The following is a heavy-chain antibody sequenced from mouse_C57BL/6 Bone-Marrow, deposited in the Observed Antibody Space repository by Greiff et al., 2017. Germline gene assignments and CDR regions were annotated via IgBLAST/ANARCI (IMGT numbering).Heavy chain of an antibody. CDR1: GFSLTSYG. V-gene: IGHV2-2*01. Sequence: VQLQQSGPGLVQPSQSLSITCTVSGFSLTSYGVHWVRQSPGKGLEWLGVIWSGGSTDYNAAFISRLSISKDNSKSQVFFKMNSLQADDTGIYYRAYDGDWYFDVWGTGTTVTVSS. D-gene: IGHD2-12*01. J-gene: IGHJ1*03. CDR3: AYDGDWYFDV. CDR2: IWSGGST.